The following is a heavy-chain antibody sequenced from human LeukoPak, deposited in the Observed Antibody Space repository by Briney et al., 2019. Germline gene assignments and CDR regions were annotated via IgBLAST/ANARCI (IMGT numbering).Heavy chain of an antibody. Sequence: GASVKVSCKTSGYTFTDYYIHWVRQAPGHGLEWMGWIDPNSGETNSAQKFQGRVTMTGDTSISTAYMELRRVRSDDTAVYYCARDRDYSNTERGFDYWGQGTLVTVSS. CDR1: GYTFTDYY. V-gene: IGHV1-2*02. D-gene: IGHD4-11*01. CDR3: ARDRDYSNTERGFDY. CDR2: IDPNSGET. J-gene: IGHJ4*02.